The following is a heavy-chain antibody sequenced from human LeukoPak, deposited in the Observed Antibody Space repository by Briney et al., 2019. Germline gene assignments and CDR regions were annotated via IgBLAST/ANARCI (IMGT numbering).Heavy chain of an antibody. CDR3: ARDQYSGYDPGRVGY. D-gene: IGHD5-12*01. Sequence: ASVKVSCKASGYTFTSYGISWVRQAPGQGLEWMGWISAYNGNTNYAQKLQGRVTMTTDTSTSTAYMELRSLRSDDTAVYYCARDQYSGYDPGRVGYWGQGTLVTVSS. CDR1: GYTFTSYG. CDR2: ISAYNGNT. J-gene: IGHJ4*02. V-gene: IGHV1-18*01.